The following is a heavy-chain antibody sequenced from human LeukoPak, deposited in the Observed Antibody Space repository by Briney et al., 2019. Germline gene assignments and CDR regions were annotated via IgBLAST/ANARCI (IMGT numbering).Heavy chain of an antibody. CDR3: ARDDVPRHMVRGPSFDY. Sequence: GALVKVSCKASGDTFTSYGISWVRQSPGQGREWMGWISAYKGNTKYARKLQGRVTMTTDTSTSTAYVELRSRRSDDTAVYYCARDDVPRHMVRGPSFDYWGQGTLVTVSS. D-gene: IGHD3-10*01. CDR1: GDTFTSYG. V-gene: IGHV1-18*01. CDR2: ISAYKGNT. J-gene: IGHJ4*02.